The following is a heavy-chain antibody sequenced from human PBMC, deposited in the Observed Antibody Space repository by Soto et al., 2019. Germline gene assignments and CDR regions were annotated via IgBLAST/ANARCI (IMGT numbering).Heavy chain of an antibody. CDR3: ASGLGIPLYYMDV. V-gene: IGHV1-69*02. CDR2: IIPILGIA. D-gene: IGHD2-21*01. CDR1: GGTFSSYT. J-gene: IGHJ6*03. Sequence: GASVKVSCKASGGTFSSYTISWVRQAPGQGLEWMGRIIPILGIANYAQKFQGRVTITADKSTSTAYMELSSLRSEDTAVYYCASGLGIPLYYMDVWGKGTTVTVSS.